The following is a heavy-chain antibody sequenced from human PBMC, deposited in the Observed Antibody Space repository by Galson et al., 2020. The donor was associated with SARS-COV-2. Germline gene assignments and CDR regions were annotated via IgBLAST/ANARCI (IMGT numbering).Heavy chain of an antibody. CDR3: ARDGCSGGSCYAIDY. D-gene: IGHD2-15*01. J-gene: IGHJ4*02. CDR2: IIPIFGTA. Sequence: SVKVSCKASGGTFSSYAISWVRQAPGQGLEWMGGIIPIFGTANYAQKFQGRVTITADESTSTAYMELSSLRSEDTAVYYCARDGCSGGSCYAIDYWGQGTLVTVSS. V-gene: IGHV1-69*13. CDR1: GGTFSSYA.